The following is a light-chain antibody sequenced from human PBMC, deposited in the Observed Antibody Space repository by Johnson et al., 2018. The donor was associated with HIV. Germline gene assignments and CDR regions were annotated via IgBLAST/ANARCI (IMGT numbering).Light chain of an antibody. Sequence: HSVLTQPPSVSAAPGQKVTISCSASSSNIVNIYISWYQHLPGTAPKLLIYDNNKRPSGIHDRFSGSKSGTSATLGITGLQTGDEADYYCGTWASRLSAVIVFGTGTKVTVL. CDR2: DNN. V-gene: IGLV1-51*01. CDR3: GTWASRLSAVIV. CDR1: SSNIVNIY. J-gene: IGLJ1*01.